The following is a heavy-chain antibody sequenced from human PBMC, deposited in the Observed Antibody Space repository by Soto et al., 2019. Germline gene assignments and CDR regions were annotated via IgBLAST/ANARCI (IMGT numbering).Heavy chain of an antibody. CDR1: GFSFSSYG. V-gene: IGHV3-30*18. J-gene: IGHJ4*02. CDR2: ITYDGSDT. D-gene: IGHD3-16*01. Sequence: QEQLVESGGGVVQPGTSLRLSCGASGFSFSSYGMHWVRQAPGKGLEWVAFITYDGSDTYYVDSVKGRFTVTRHNSKNSLYQQMNSLKPEHTSIYYCAKDSVLEYSFGQHGFDSWGQGTLVTVSS. CDR3: AKDSVLEYSFGQHGFDS.